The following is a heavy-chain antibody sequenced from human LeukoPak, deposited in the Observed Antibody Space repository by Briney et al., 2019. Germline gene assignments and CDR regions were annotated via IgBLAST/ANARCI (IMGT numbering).Heavy chain of an antibody. CDR2: ISSSGVKT. D-gene: IGHD1-26*01. V-gene: IGHV3-23*01. CDR1: GFTFTNYA. J-gene: IGHJ4*02. Sequence: GGPLRLSCVASGFTFTNYAMSWVRQAPEKGLEWVATISSSGVKTNYVDSVKGRFTISRDNSKDTLYLQMNSLRAEDTAVYYCAKDRLVGAIDWGQGTLVTVSS. CDR3: AKDRLVGAID.